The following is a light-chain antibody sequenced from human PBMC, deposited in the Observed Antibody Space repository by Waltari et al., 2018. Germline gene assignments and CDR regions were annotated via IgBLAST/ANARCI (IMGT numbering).Light chain of an antibody. CDR3: QQYYNTPLT. Sequence: DIVMTQSPESLAVSLGERATINCKTSESVLYSSNNKNHLAWYQQKPGQPPKLLLYWASTRKSGVPERFSGSGSETDFTLTVTILQAEDVAVYYCQQYYNTPLTFGGGTKVEIK. CDR2: WAS. CDR1: ESVLYSSNNKNH. J-gene: IGKJ4*01. V-gene: IGKV4-1*01.